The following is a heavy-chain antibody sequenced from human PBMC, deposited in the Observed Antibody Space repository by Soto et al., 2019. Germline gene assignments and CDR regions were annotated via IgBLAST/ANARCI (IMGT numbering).Heavy chain of an antibody. J-gene: IGHJ4*02. V-gene: IGHV3-48*03. D-gene: IGHD3-22*01. CDR3: TREDYSYDSSGYLSNFDY. Sequence: GGSLRLSCAASGFSFSTYEMNWVRQSPGKGLEWVSYISGTGRTIDYADSVKGRFTISRDNAKNSLYLQMNSLRAEDTAVYYCTREDYSYDSSGYLSNFDYWGPGTLVTVSS. CDR2: ISGTGRTI. CDR1: GFSFSTYE.